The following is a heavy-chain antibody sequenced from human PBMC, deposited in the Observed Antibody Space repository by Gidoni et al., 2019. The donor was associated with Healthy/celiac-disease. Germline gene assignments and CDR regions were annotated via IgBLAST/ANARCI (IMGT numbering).Heavy chain of an antibody. V-gene: IGHV4-34*01. CDR1: GGSFSGYY. D-gene: IGHD3-22*01. CDR2: INHSGST. J-gene: IGHJ4*02. Sequence: QVQLQQWGAGLLKPSETLSLTCAVYGGSFSGYYCSWIRQPPGKGLEWIGEINHSGSTNYNPSLKSRVTISVDTSKNQFSLKLSSVTAADTAVYYCARVKGYYDSSGYLKWGQGTLVTVSS. CDR3: ARVKGYYDSSGYLK.